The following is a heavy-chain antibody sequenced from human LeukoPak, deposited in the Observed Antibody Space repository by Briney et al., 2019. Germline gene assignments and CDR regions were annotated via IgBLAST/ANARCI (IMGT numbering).Heavy chain of an antibody. Sequence: GGSLRLSCVASGFTFSSYAMSWVRQAPGKGLEWVSAISGSGGSTYYADSVKGRFTISRDNSKSTLYLQMNSLRAEDTAVYYCAKLGGDHKYYYYYMDVWGKGTTVTVSS. V-gene: IGHV3-23*01. J-gene: IGHJ6*03. CDR2: ISGSGGST. CDR3: AKLGGDHKYYYYYMDV. D-gene: IGHD2-21*02. CDR1: GFTFSSYA.